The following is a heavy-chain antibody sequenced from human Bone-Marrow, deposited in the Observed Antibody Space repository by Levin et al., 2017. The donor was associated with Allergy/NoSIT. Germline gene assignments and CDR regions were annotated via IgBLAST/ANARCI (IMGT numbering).Heavy chain of an antibody. J-gene: IGHJ6*02. CDR3: ARGRRLVSAGTFYNMDV. CDR2: IHYSATS. V-gene: IGHV4-38-2*01. CDR1: GFSISDGYY. D-gene: IGHD1-1*01. Sequence: ASETLSLTCGVSGFSISDGYYWGWIRQTPGKGLEWIATIHYSATSYYNPSVTGRVTISVDTSKNLFTLRVNSVTAADTAVYYCARGRRLVSAGTFYNMDVWGQGSTVIVSS.